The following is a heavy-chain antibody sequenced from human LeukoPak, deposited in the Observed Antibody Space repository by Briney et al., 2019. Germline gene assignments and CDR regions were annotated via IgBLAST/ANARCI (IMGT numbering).Heavy chain of an antibody. V-gene: IGHV4-59*06. CDR3: ARVPSSGYWPDAFDI. CDR1: GGSISSYY. J-gene: IGHJ3*02. CDR2: IYYSGST. D-gene: IGHD3-22*01. Sequence: PSETLSLTCTVSGGSISSYYWSWIRQHPGKGLEWIGYIYYSGSTYYNPSLKSRVTISVDTSKNQFSLKLSSVTAADTAVYYCARVPSSGYWPDAFDIWGQGTMVTVSS.